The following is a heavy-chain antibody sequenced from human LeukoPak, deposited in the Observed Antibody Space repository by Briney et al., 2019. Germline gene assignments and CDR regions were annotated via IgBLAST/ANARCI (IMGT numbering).Heavy chain of an antibody. CDR3: VKSGGYGLIDY. V-gene: IGHV4-4*02. CDR1: GGSISSSNW. Sequence: SETLSLTCAASGGSISSSNWWSWVRQPPGKGLEWIGEIYHSGSTNYNPSLKSRVTISVDKSKNQFSLKLSSVTAADTAMYYCVKSGGYGLIDYWGQGTLVTVSS. J-gene: IGHJ4*02. D-gene: IGHD6-19*01. CDR2: IYHSGST.